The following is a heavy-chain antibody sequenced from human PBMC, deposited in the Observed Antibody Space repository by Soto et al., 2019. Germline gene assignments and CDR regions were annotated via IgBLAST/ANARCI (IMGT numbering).Heavy chain of an antibody. D-gene: IGHD4-4*01. V-gene: IGHV4-34*01. CDR3: ARGKATVTTFKYYYYGMDV. J-gene: IGHJ6*02. CDR2: INHSGST. CDR1: GGSFSGYY. Sequence: SETLSLTCAVYGGSFSGYYWSWIRQPPGKGLEWIGEINHSGSTNYNPSLKSRVTISVDKSKNQFSLKLSSVTAADTAVYYCARGKATVTTFKYYYYGMDVWGQGTTVTVSS.